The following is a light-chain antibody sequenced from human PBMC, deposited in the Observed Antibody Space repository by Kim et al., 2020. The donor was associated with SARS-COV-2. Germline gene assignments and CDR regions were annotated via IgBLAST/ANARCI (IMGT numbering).Light chain of an antibody. V-gene: IGKV3-20*01. Sequence: EIVLTQSPGTLSLSPGERATLSCRASQSVSSSSLAWYQQKPGQAPRLLIYGASIRATGIPDRFSGSGSGTDFTLTISRLEPEDFAVYYCQQYGASLRTFGQGTKL. J-gene: IGKJ2*01. CDR2: GAS. CDR1: QSVSSSS. CDR3: QQYGASLRT.